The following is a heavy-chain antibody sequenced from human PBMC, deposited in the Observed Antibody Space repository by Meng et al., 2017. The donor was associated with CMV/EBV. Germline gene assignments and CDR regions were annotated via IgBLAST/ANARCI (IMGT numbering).Heavy chain of an antibody. CDR3: ARGGNWFDP. V-gene: IGHV4-34*01. CDR2: INHSGST. J-gene: IGHJ5*02. Sequence: QVQLQEWGAGLLKPSEALSRTCAVYGGSFSGYYWSWIRQPPGKGLEWIGEINHSGSTNYNPSLKSRVTISVDTSKNQFSLKLSSVTAADTAVYYCARGGNWFDPWGQGTLVTVSS. CDR1: GGSFSGYY.